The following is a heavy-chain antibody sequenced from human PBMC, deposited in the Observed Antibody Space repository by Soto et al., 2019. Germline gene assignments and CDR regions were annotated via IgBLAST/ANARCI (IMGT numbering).Heavy chain of an antibody. CDR2: IHNSGRP. CDR3: ASGSTTEKVDC. V-gene: IGHV4-30-4*01. J-gene: IGHJ4*02. CDR1: GASIYNGGYF. Sequence: QVQLQESGPGLVKPSQTLSLTCSVSGASIYNGGYFWLWIRQSPGKAREWTVHIHNSGRPDNNPSLTRRVYIPADTCMHQFSLALTSGTAAYTAMYYCASGSTTEKVDCWGRETLVTFSS.